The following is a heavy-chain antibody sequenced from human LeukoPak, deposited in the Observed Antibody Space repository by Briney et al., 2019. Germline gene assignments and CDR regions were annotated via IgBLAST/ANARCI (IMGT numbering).Heavy chain of an antibody. J-gene: IGHJ4*02. D-gene: IGHD3-10*01. V-gene: IGHV4-39*01. CDR2: IYYSGST. CDR3: ARRLLYGSLDY. CDR1: GGSISSSSYY. Sequence: SETLPLTCTVSGGSISSSSYYWGWIRQPPGKGLEWIGSIYYSGSTYYNPSLKSRVTISVDTSKNQFSLKLSSVTAADTAVYYCARRLLYGSLDYWGQGTLVTVSS.